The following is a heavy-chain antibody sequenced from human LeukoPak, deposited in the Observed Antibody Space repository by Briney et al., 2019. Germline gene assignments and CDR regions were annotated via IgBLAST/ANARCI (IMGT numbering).Heavy chain of an antibody. D-gene: IGHD4-11*01. CDR2: INPNSGGT. CDR1: GYTFTGYY. Sequence: ASVKVSCKASGYTFTGYYMHWVRQAPGQGLEWMGWINPNSGGTNYAQKFQGRVTMTRDTSISTAYMELSRLRSDDTAEYYCARAVYSNYVDAFDIWGQGTMVTVSS. V-gene: IGHV1-2*02. CDR3: ARAVYSNYVDAFDI. J-gene: IGHJ3*02.